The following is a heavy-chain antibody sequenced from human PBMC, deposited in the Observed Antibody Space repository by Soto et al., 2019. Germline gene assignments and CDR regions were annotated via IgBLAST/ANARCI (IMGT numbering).Heavy chain of an antibody. CDR1: GYTFTSYD. D-gene: IGHD6-19*01. J-gene: IGHJ6*02. Sequence: ASVKVSCKASGYTFTSYDINWVRQATGQGLEWMGWMNPNSGNTGYAQKFQGRVTMTRNTSISTAYMELSSLRSADTAVYYCARGIEGWYQGRYYYGMDVWGQGTTVTVSS. CDR3: ARGIEGWYQGRYYYGMDV. CDR2: MNPNSGNT. V-gene: IGHV1-8*01.